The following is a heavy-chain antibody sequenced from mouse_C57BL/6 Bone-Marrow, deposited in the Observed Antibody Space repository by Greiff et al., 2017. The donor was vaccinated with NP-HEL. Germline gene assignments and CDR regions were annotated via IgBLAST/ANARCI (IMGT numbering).Heavy chain of an antibody. CDR2: IRLKSDNYAT. CDR3: TDGYGKDYAMDY. Sequence: EVMLVESGGGLVQPGGSMKLSCVASGFTFSNYWMNWVRQSPEKGLEWVAQIRLKSDNYATHYAESVKGRFTISRDDSKSSVYLQMNNLRAEDTGIYYCTDGYGKDYAMDYWGQGTSVTVSS. V-gene: IGHV6-3*01. CDR1: GFTFSNYW. J-gene: IGHJ4*01. D-gene: IGHD1-1*01.